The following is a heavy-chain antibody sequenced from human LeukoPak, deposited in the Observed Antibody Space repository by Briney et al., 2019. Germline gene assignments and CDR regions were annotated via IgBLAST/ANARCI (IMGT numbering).Heavy chain of an antibody. D-gene: IGHD3-22*01. Sequence: SVKVSCKASGYTFTGYYMHWVRQAPGQGLEWMGWINPNSGGTNYAQKFQGRVTMTRDTSISTAYMELSRLRSDDTAVYYCARDRNGDYDSSGYFWGQGTLVTVSS. J-gene: IGHJ4*02. CDR2: INPNSGGT. CDR1: GYTFTGYY. CDR3: ARDRNGDYDSSGYF. V-gene: IGHV1-2*02.